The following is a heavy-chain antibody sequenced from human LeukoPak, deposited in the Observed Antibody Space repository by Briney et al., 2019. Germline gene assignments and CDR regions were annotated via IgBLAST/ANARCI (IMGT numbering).Heavy chain of an antibody. V-gene: IGHV1-24*01. J-gene: IGHJ5*02. CDR1: GYTLTELS. CDR3: ARGKGSSGWYARTDWFDP. D-gene: IGHD6-19*01. Sequence: GASVEVSCKVSGYTLTELSMHWVRQAPGKGLEWMGGFDPEDGETIYAQKFQGRVTMTEDTSTDTAYMELSSLRSEDTAVYYCARGKGSSGWYARTDWFDPWGQGTLVTVSS. CDR2: FDPEDGET.